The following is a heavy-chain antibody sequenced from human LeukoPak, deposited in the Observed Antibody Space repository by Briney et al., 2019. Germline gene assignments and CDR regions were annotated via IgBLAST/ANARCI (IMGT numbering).Heavy chain of an antibody. V-gene: IGHV4-39*07. CDR1: GGSISSSSYY. J-gene: IGHJ6*02. D-gene: IGHD5-12*01. CDR2: IYYSGST. CDR3: ARVGAEPDPSGNSSDTIYYYYYGMDV. Sequence: PSETLSLTCTVSGGSISSSSYYWGWIRQPPGKGLEWIGTIYYSGSTNYNPSLKSRVTISVDTSKNQFSLKLSSVTAADTAVYYCARVGAEPDPSGNSSDTIYYYYYGMDVWGQGTTVTVS.